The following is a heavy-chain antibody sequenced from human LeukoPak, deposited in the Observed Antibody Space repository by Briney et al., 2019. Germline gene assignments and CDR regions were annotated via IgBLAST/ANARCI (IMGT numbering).Heavy chain of an antibody. D-gene: IGHD3-10*01. V-gene: IGHV4-30-4*01. CDR2: IYYSGST. CDR1: GGSISSGDYY. Sequence: SETLSLTCAVSGGSISSGDYYWSWIPQPPGKGLEWIGYIYYSGSTYYNPSLKSRVTISVDTSKNQFSLKLSSVTAADTAVCYCARGANYYGSGSYYNLSWFDPWGQGTLVTVSS. CDR3: ARGANYYGSGSYYNLSWFDP. J-gene: IGHJ5*02.